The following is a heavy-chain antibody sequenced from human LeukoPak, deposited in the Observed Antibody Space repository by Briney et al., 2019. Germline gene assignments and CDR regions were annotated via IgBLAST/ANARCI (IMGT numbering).Heavy chain of an antibody. CDR2: IYTSGST. D-gene: IGHD6-13*01. CDR3: ARDLGVPEKDSSSWYDDAFDI. V-gene: IGHV4-4*07. CDR1: GGSISSYY. J-gene: IGHJ3*02. Sequence: PSETLSLTCTVSGGSISSYYWSWIRQPAGKGLEWIGRIYTSGSTNYNPSLKSRVTMSVDTSKNQFSLKLSSVTAADTAVYYCARDLGVPEKDSSSWYDDAFDIWGQGTMVTVSS.